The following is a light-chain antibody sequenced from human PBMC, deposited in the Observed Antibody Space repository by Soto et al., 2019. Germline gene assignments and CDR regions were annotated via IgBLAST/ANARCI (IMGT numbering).Light chain of an antibody. CDR1: QTISRY. J-gene: IGKJ5*01. CDR3: QQLNSYPIT. CDR2: GAF. Sequence: DIQMTQSPSSLSACVGDRVTITCRASQTISRYANWYQQKPGKAPKLLISGAFDLQTGVPSRFSGSGSGTDFTLTISSLQPEDFATYFCQQLNSYPITFGQGTRLEIK. V-gene: IGKV1-39*01.